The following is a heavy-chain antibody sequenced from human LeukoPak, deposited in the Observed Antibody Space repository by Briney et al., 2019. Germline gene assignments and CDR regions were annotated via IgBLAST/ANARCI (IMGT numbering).Heavy chain of an antibody. V-gene: IGHV1-2*02. CDR3: ASLVGSSGYLGDAFDI. CDR2: INPNSGGT. D-gene: IGHD3-22*01. J-gene: IGHJ3*02. CDR1: GYTFTGYY. Sequence: ASVKVSCKASGYTFTGYYMHWVRQAPGQGLEWMGWINPNSGGTNYAQKFQGRVTMTRDTSISTAYMELSRLRSDDTAVYYCASLVGSSGYLGDAFDIWGQGTMVTVSS.